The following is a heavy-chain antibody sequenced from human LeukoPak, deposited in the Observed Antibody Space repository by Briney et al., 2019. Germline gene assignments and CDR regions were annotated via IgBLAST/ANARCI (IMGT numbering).Heavy chain of an antibody. J-gene: IGHJ3*02. Sequence: GGSLRLSCAASGFTVSSNYMSWVRQAPGKGLEWVAFIRYDGSNKYYADSVKGRFTISRDNSKNTLYLQMNSLRAEDTAVYYCAKDRVVVTPVDAFDIWGQGTMVTVSS. CDR2: IRYDGSNK. D-gene: IGHD4-23*01. CDR1: GFTVSSNY. V-gene: IGHV3-30*02. CDR3: AKDRVVVTPVDAFDI.